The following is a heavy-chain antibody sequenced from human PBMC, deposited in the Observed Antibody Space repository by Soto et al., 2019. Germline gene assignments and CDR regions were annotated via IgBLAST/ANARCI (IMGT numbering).Heavy chain of an antibody. Sequence: EVQLVESGGGLIQPGGSLRLSCAASGFTFSSNDMNWVRQAPGKGLKWVSLTYYADSVKGRFTISRDNSKNTLYLQMSSLRAEDTAVYYCATRPLLPGAPWGQGTMVTVSS. J-gene: IGHJ3*01. V-gene: IGHV3-53*01. CDR3: ATRPLLPGAP. CDR1: GFTFSSND. D-gene: IGHD3-22*01. CDR2: T.